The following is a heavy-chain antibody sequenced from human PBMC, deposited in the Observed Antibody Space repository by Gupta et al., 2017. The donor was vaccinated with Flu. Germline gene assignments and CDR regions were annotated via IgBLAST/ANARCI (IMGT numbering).Heavy chain of an antibody. CDR1: GGSFSGYY. D-gene: IGHD3-16*01. Sequence: QVQLQQWGAGLLKPSETLSLTCAVYGGSFSGYYWSWIRQPPGKGLEWIGEINHSGSTNYNPSLKSRVTISVDTSKNQFSLKLSSVTAADTAVYYCARRRGSGPSSGYFDLWGRGTLVTVSS. CDR2: INHSGST. CDR3: ARRRGSGPSSGYFDL. V-gene: IGHV4-34*01. J-gene: IGHJ2*01.